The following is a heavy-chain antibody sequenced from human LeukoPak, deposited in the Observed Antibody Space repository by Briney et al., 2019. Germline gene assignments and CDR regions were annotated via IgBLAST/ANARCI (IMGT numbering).Heavy chain of an antibody. J-gene: IGHJ4*02. CDR2: IKATPHGGTT. CDR1: GFTFINAW. D-gene: IGHD1-26*01. V-gene: IGHV3-15*01. Sequence: GSLRLSCAASGFTFINAWMAWVRQAPGKGLEWVRRIKATPHGGTTDYAAPVKGRFTISRDNSKNMLYLQMNSLKTEDTAVYYCTTDGVGIEGATYDYWGQGTLVTVSS. CDR3: TTDGVGIEGATYDY.